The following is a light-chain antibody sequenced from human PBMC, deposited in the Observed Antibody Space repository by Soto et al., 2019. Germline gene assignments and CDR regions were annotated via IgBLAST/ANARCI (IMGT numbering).Light chain of an antibody. Sequence: DIQLTQSPSTLSASVGDSVTITCRASQSVSSWLAWYQQKPGRAPRLLIYDASKLEAGVPSRFSGSGSETELSLMISSLQPDDFATYFCQQYNSFPTFGQGTRVEIK. CDR1: QSVSSW. CDR3: QQYNSFPT. V-gene: IGKV1-5*01. J-gene: IGKJ1*01. CDR2: DAS.